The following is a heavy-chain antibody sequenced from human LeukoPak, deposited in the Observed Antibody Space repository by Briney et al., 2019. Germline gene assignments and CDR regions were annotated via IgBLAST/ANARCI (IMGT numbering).Heavy chain of an antibody. CDR1: GYTFTSYG. V-gene: IGHV1-18*01. D-gene: IGHD1-26*01. J-gene: IGHJ4*02. Sequence: GASVKVSCKASGYTFTSYGISWVRQAPGQGHEWMGWISAYNGNTNYAQKLQGRVTMTTDTSTSTAYMELRSLRSDDTAVYYCASSFSGSYYGMDYFDYWGQGTLVTVSS. CDR3: ASSFSGSYYGMDYFDY. CDR2: ISAYNGNT.